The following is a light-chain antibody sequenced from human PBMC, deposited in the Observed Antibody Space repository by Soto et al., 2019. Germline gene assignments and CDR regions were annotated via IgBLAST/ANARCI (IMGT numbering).Light chain of an antibody. Sequence: QSALTQPASVSGSPGQSITISCTGTSGDVVGYYYVSWYQQLPGKAPKLMISEVSNRPSGVSNRFSGSKSGNTASLTISGLQAEDEADYYCSSYTAGGTIFGTGTKVTVL. CDR3: SSYTAGGTI. V-gene: IGLV2-14*01. CDR1: SGDVVGYYY. CDR2: EVS. J-gene: IGLJ1*01.